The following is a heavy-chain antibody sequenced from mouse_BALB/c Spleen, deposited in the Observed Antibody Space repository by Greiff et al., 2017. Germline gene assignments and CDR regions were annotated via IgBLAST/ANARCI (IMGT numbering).Heavy chain of an antibody. CDR3: ARYGYGSSYYAMDY. CDR1: GYTFTSYW. D-gene: IGHD1-1*01. CDR2: INPSNGRT. Sequence: VQLQQPGAELVKPGASVKLSCKASGYTFTSYWMHWVKQRPGQGLEWIGEINPSNGRTNYNEKFKSKATLTVDKSSSTAYMQLSSLTSEDSAVYYCARYGYGSSYYAMDYWGQGTSVTVSS. J-gene: IGHJ4*01. V-gene: IGHV1S81*02.